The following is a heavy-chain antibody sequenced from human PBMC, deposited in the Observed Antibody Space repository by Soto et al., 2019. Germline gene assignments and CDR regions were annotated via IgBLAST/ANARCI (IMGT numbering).Heavy chain of an antibody. CDR1: GFTFSSYG. CDR3: AKDRGSGWYRDVDY. D-gene: IGHD6-19*01. J-gene: IGHJ4*02. Sequence: QVQLVESGGGVVQPGRSLRLSCAASGFTFSSYGMHWVRQAPGKGLEWVAVISYDGSNKYYADSVKGRFTISRDNSKNTLYLQMNSLGAEDTALYYCAKDRGSGWYRDVDYWGQGTLVTVSS. V-gene: IGHV3-30*18. CDR2: ISYDGSNK.